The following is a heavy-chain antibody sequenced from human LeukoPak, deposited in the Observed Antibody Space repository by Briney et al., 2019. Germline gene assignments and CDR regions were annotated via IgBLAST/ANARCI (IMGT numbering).Heavy chain of an antibody. J-gene: IGHJ5*02. CDR2: ISTRGGST. CDR3: AKSANAPYYDFWSGYGSWFDP. D-gene: IGHD3-3*01. Sequence: GGSLRLSCAASGFTFNSYVMSWVRQTPGKGLEWVSYISTRGGSTYYADSVKGRFTISRDNSKNTLYLQMNSLRAEDTAVYYCAKSANAPYYDFWSGYGSWFDPWGQGTLVTVSS. CDR1: GFTFNSYV. V-gene: IGHV3-23*01.